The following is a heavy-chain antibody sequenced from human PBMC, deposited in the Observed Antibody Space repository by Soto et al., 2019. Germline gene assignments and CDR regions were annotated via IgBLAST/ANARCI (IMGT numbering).Heavy chain of an antibody. V-gene: IGHV4-30-2*01. D-gene: IGHD6-13*01. CDR3: ARDLQYSRLFYGMDV. Sequence: SETLSLTCAVSGGSISSGGYSWSWIRQPPGKGLEWIGYIYHSGSTYYNPSLKSRVTISVDRSKNQFSLKLSSVTVADTAVYYCARDLQYSRLFYGMDVWGQGTTVTVSS. CDR2: IYHSGST. CDR1: GGSISSGGYS. J-gene: IGHJ6*02.